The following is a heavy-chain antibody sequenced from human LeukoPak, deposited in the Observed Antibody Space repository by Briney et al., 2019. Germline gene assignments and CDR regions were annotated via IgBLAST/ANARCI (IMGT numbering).Heavy chain of an antibody. V-gene: IGHV3-7*01. CDR1: GFTFSSYW. CDR3: ARDGVVVRGVKVYVVGYGMDV. Sequence: GGSLRLSCAASGFTFSSYWMSWVRQAPGKGLEWVANIKQDGSEKYYVDSVKGRFTISRDNAKNALYLQMNSLRAEDTAVYYCARDGVVVRGVKVYVVGYGMDVWGQGTTVTVSS. J-gene: IGHJ6*02. D-gene: IGHD3-10*01. CDR2: IKQDGSEK.